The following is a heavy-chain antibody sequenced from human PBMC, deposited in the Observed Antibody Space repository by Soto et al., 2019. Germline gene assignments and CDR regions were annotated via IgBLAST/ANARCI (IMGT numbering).Heavy chain of an antibody. Sequence: XESLRLSCISSGFTFRTYTMNWVRQAPGKGLEWVSGIRGFSPYTFYAESVKGRFTISRDNAKNSLYLQMNSLRAEDTAVYYCARDRGYDAHDYYYNAMDVWGQGTTVTVSS. D-gene: IGHD3-10*01. CDR1: GFTFRTYT. V-gene: IGHV3-21*01. CDR3: ARDRGYDAHDYYYNAMDV. J-gene: IGHJ6*02. CDR2: IRGFSPYT.